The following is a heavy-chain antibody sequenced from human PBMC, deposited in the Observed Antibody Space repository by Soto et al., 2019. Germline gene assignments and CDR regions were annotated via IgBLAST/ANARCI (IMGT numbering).Heavy chain of an antibody. V-gene: IGHV1-69*08. CDR3: ARDEYSSSVAYYYYMDV. J-gene: IGHJ6*03. D-gene: IGHD6-6*01. Sequence: QVQLVQSGAEVKKPGSSVKVSCKASGGTFSSYTISWVRQAPGQGLEWMGRIIPILGIANYAQKFQGRVTITADKSTSTAYMELSSLRSEDTAVYYCARDEYSSSVAYYYYMDVWGKGTTVTVSS. CDR2: IIPILGIA. CDR1: GGTFSSYT.